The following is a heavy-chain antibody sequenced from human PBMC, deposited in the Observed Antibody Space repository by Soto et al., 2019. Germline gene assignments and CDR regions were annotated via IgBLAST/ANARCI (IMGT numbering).Heavy chain of an antibody. V-gene: IGHV3-23*01. Sequence: GGSLRLSCAASGFTLSSSAMSWVRQAPGKGLEWVSAISGSGDNTYHADSVKGRFTISRDNSKNTLYLQMNSLRAEDTAVYYCAKRWGNRFLEPRDYFDYWGQGTLVTVSS. D-gene: IGHD3-3*01. J-gene: IGHJ4*02. CDR2: ISGSGDNT. CDR1: GFTLSSSA. CDR3: AKRWGNRFLEPRDYFDY.